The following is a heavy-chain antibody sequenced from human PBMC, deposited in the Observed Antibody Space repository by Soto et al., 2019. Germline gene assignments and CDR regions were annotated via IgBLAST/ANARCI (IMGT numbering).Heavy chain of an antibody. J-gene: IGHJ6*02. CDR1: GGTFSSYS. Sequence: SVKVSCKGSGGTFSSYSISWVLQAPGQGLEWMGGIIPIFGTANYAQKFQGRVTITADKSTSTAYMELSSLRSEDTAVYYCARAKGVGYDFWSGYWNYYYGMDVWGQGTTVTVSS. V-gene: IGHV1-69*06. CDR3: ARAKGVGYDFWSGYWNYYYGMDV. D-gene: IGHD3-3*01. CDR2: IIPIFGTA.